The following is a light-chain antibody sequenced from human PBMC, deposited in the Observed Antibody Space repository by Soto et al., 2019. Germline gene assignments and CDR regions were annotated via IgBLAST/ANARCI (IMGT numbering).Light chain of an antibody. Sequence: DIRMTQSPSSLSASVGDRVTITCRASQSISSYLNWYQQKPGKAPKLLIYAASSLQSGVPSRFSGSGSGTEFTLTVSSLQPEDFATYYCQQLNAYPHSFGGGTKVDIK. CDR1: QSISSY. CDR3: QQLNAYPHS. CDR2: AAS. V-gene: IGKV1-39*01. J-gene: IGKJ4*01.